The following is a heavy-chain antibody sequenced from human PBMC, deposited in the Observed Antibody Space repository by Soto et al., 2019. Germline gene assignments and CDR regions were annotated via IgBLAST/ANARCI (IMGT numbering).Heavy chain of an antibody. J-gene: IGHJ4*02. Sequence: ASVRVSCKASGFTFTSYAMHWVRQAPGQRLEWMGWINAGNGNTKYSQRFQGRVTITRDTSASTAYMELSSLRSEDTAVYYCAREGTSYWGQGTLVTVSS. D-gene: IGHD1-1*01. CDR1: GFTFTSYA. CDR2: INAGNGNT. CDR3: AREGTSY. V-gene: IGHV1-3*01.